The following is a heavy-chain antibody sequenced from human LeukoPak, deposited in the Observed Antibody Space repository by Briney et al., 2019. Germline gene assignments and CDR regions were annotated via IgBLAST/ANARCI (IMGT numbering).Heavy chain of an antibody. Sequence: PGGSLRLSCAASGSTFSSYWMSWVRQAPGKGLEWVANIKQDGSEKYYVDSVKGRFTISRDNAKISLYLQMNSLRAKGTAVYYSASSGVGYCGGGSCFDDAFDIWGQGTMVTVSS. D-gene: IGHD2-15*01. CDR1: GSTFSSYW. J-gene: IGHJ3*02. CDR3: ASSGVGYCGGGSCFDDAFDI. CDR2: IKQDGSEK. V-gene: IGHV3-7*01.